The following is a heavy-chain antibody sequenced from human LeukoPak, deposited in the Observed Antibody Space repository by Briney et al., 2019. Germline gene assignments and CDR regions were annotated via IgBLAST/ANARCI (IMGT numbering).Heavy chain of an antibody. CDR3: AKTNGYYDY. Sequence: PGGSLRLSCAASGLTFSNFGMSWVRQAPGRGLEWVSGISGGGDTTYYAESVKGRFTISRDNSKNTLFLQMNSLSAEDTAVYYCAKTNGYYDYWGQGTLVAVSS. J-gene: IGHJ4*02. V-gene: IGHV3-23*01. D-gene: IGHD3-22*01. CDR2: ISGGGDTT. CDR1: GLTFSNFG.